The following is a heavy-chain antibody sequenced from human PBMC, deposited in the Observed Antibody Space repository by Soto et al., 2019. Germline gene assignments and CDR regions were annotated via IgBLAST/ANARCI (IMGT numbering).Heavy chain of an antibody. V-gene: IGHV4-31*03. J-gene: IGHJ4*02. CDR3: AKGRLRAMESFDY. CDR2: IYYSGST. CDR1: GGSISSGGYY. D-gene: IGHD5-18*01. Sequence: SETLSLTCTVSGGSISSGGYYWSWIRQHPGKGLEWIGYIYYSGSTYYNPSLKSRVTISVDTSKNQFSLKLSSVTAEDTAVYYCAKGRLRAMESFDYWGQGALVTVAS.